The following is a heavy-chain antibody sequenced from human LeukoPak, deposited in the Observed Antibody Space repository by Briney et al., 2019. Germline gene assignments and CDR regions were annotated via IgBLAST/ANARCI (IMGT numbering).Heavy chain of an antibody. J-gene: IGHJ5*02. Sequence: SGTLSLTCTAFSGSISSTSYYWGWIRQAPGKGLEWIGGIIYSGNTYYNPSLKSRVTISVDTTKNQFSLKLTSVTAADTAVYFCVRHFHGSEYVVDLWGQGTLVAVVS. V-gene: IGHV4-39*01. D-gene: IGHD2-15*01. CDR1: SGSISSTSYY. CDR3: VRHFHGSEYVVDL. CDR2: IIYSGNT.